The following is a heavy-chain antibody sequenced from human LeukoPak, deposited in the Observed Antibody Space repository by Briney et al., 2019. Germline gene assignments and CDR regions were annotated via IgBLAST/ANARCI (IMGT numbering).Heavy chain of an antibody. CDR2: INWNGGST. V-gene: IGHV3-20*04. CDR3: ARSLTPFGGVIVPYAN. D-gene: IGHD3-16*02. CDR1: GFTFSRYG. Sequence: GGSLRLSCAASGFTFSRYGMSWVRQAPGKGLEWVSGINWNGGSTGYADSVKGRFTISRDSAKNSLYLQMNSLRAEDTALYYCARSLTPFGGVIVPYANWGQGTLVTVSS. J-gene: IGHJ4*02.